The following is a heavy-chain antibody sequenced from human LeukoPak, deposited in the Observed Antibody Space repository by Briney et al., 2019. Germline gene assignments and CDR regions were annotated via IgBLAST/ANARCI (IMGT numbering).Heavy chain of an antibody. Sequence: PGGSLRLSCAASGFIVSNTYMTWVRQAPGKGLEWVSVIHNDGSTYYADSVKGRFTISRDNSKNMLFLRMNILRVEDTAVYFCVSLARDYWGQGTLVSVSS. D-gene: IGHD3-3*02. CDR2: IHNDGST. CDR3: VSLARDY. J-gene: IGHJ4*02. V-gene: IGHV3-53*01. CDR1: GFIVSNTY.